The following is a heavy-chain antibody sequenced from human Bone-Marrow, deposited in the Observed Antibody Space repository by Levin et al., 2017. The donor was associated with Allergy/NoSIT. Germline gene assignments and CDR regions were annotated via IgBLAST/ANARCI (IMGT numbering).Heavy chain of an antibody. D-gene: IGHD2-21*01. CDR2: IKPDGNEK. J-gene: IGHJ4*02. V-gene: IGHV3-7*01. Sequence: PSETLSLTCGASGFTFSSFWMNWVRQAPGKGLEWVANIKPDGNEKYYLDSVEGRFTISRDNGKNSLYLQMNSLRAEDTAVYYCARDPHRGGDFDYWGQGTLVTVSS. CDR3: ARDPHRGGDFDY. CDR1: GFTFSSFW.